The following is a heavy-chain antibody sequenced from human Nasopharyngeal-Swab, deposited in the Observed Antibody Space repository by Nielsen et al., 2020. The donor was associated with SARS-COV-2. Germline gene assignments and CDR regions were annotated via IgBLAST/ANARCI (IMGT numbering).Heavy chain of an antibody. D-gene: IGHD3-22*01. CDR3: ARGSYYYDSSGYYDY. J-gene: IGHJ4*02. Sequence: GGSLRLSCAASEFTFSSYSMNWVRQAPGKGLEWVSSISSSSSYIYYADSVKGRFTISRDNAKNSLYLQMNSLRAEDTAVYYCARGSYYYDSSGYYDYWGQGTLVTVSS. CDR2: ISSSSSYI. CDR1: EFTFSSYS. V-gene: IGHV3-21*01.